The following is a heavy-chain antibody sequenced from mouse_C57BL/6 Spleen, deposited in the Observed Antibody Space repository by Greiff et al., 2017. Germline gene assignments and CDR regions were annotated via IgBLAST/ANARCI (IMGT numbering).Heavy chain of an antibody. V-gene: IGHV1-7*01. CDR3: ARDVYDEGYFDV. Sequence: QVQLQQSGAELAKPGASVKLSCKASGYTFTSYWMHWVKQRPGQGLEWIGYINTSSGYTKYNQKIKDKATLTADKSSSTAYMQLSSLTYEDAAVYYCARDVYDEGYFDVWGTGTTVTVSS. CDR1: GYTFTSYW. CDR2: INTSSGYT. D-gene: IGHD2-2*01. J-gene: IGHJ1*03.